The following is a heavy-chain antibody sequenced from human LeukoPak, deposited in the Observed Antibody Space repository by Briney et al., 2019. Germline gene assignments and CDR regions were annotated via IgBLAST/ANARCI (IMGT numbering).Heavy chain of an antibody. CDR2: ISWNSGSI. CDR3: AKAGIAVAGTDVYFDY. V-gene: IGHV3-9*01. CDR1: GFTFDDYA. J-gene: IGHJ4*02. D-gene: IGHD6-19*01. Sequence: GGSLRLSCAASGFTFDDYAMHWVRQAPGKGLEWVSGISWNSGSIGYADSVKGRFTISRDNAKNSLYLQMNGLRAEDTALYYCAKAGIAVAGTDVYFDYWGQGTLVTVSS.